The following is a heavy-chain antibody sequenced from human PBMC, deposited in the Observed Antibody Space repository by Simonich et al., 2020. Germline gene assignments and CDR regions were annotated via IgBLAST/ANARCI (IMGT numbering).Heavy chain of an antibody. CDR3: ARDWYYYDSSGYYSDAFDI. CDR1: GYTFTGYY. J-gene: IGHJ3*02. Sequence: QVQLVQSGAEVKKPGASVKVSCKASGYTFTGYYMPWVRQAPGQGLEWRGLHNPNRGGTNYAQKFQGRVTMTRDTSISTADRELSRLRSDDTAVYYCARDWYYYDSSGYYSDAFDIWGQGTMVTVSS. V-gene: IGHV1-2*02. D-gene: IGHD3-22*01. CDR2: HNPNRGGT.